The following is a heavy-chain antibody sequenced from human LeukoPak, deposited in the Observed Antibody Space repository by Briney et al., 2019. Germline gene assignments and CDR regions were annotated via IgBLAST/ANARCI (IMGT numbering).Heavy chain of an antibody. Sequence: ASVKVSCKASGGTFSSYAISWVRQAPGQGLEWMGGITPIFGTANYAQKFQGRVTITADESTSTAYMELSSLRSEDTAVYYCARGGYCSGGSCYRIDYWGQGTLVTVSS. D-gene: IGHD2-15*01. J-gene: IGHJ4*02. CDR3: ARGGYCSGGSCYRIDY. V-gene: IGHV1-69*01. CDR2: ITPIFGTA. CDR1: GGTFSSYA.